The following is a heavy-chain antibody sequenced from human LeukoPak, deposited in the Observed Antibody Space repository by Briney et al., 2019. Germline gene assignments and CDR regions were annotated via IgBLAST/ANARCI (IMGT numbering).Heavy chain of an antibody. J-gene: IGHJ4*02. CDR1: GFTFDDYA. CDR3: AKGFGKDVYFDY. Sequence: HPGGSLRLSCVASGFTFDDYAMHWVRQAPGKGLEWVSGISWNSGSIGYADSVKGRFTISRDNAKNSLYLQMNSLRAEDTALYYCAKGFGKDVYFDYWGPGTRVTVSS. V-gene: IGHV3-9*01. CDR2: ISWNSGSI. D-gene: IGHD3-10*01.